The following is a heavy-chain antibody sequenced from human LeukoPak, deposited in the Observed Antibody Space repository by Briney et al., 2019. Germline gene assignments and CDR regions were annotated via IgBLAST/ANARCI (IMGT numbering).Heavy chain of an antibody. J-gene: IGHJ4*02. CDR3: ARSSGWGFDY. V-gene: IGHV3-7*04. D-gene: IGHD6-19*01. CDR1: GFTFNNYR. Sequence: GGSLRLFCSASGFTFNNYRMSWVRQAPGKGLERVAGIKQDGSEKYYVDSVKGRFTISRDNAESSLYLQMSSLRAEDTAVYYCARSSGWGFDYWGQGTLVTVSS. CDR2: IKQDGSEK.